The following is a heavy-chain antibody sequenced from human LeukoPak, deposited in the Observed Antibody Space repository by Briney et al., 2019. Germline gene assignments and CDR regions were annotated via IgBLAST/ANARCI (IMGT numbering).Heavy chain of an antibody. CDR2: IYYSGST. CDR1: GGSISSYY. D-gene: IGHD2-8*01. V-gene: IGHV4-59*12. Sequence: SETLSLTCTVSGGSISSYYWSWIRQPPGKGLEWIGYIYYSGSTNYNSSLKSRVTISVDTSKNQFSLKLRSVTAADTAVYYCARVECTDGSCYTFDYWGQGTLVIVSS. J-gene: IGHJ4*02. CDR3: ARVECTDGSCYTFDY.